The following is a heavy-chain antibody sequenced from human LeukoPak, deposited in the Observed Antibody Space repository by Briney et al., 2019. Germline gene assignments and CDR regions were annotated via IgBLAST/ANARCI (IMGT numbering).Heavy chain of an antibody. CDR2: INTNTGNP. CDR3: ARDMGSNHWSFDY. CDR1: GYTFTRYA. D-gene: IGHD2-15*01. Sequence: GASVTVSCKASGYTFTRYAMNWVRQAPGQGLEWMGWINTNTGNPTYAQGFTGRFVFSLDTSVSTAYLQISSLRAEDTAVYYCARDMGSNHWSFDYWGQGTLVTVSS. V-gene: IGHV7-4-1*02. J-gene: IGHJ4*02.